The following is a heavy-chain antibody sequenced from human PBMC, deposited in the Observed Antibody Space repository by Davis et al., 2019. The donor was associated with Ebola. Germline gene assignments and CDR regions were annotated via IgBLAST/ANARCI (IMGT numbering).Heavy chain of an antibody. CDR2: IIPILGIA. V-gene: IGHV1-69*04. Sequence: SVKVSCKASGGTFSSYAISWVRQAPGQGLEWMGRIIPILGIANYAQKFQGRVTITADKSTSTAYMELSSLRSEDTAVYYCARHDGGGYYAMDYWGQGTLVTVSS. D-gene: IGHD3-10*01. CDR3: ARHDGGGYYAMDY. J-gene: IGHJ4*02. CDR1: GGTFSSYA.